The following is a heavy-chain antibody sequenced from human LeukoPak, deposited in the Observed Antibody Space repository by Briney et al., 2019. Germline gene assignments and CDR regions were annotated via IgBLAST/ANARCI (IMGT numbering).Heavy chain of an antibody. CDR2: VYPGDSDT. CDR1: GCCFTSYT. V-gene: IGHV5-51*01. J-gene: IGHJ4*01. CDR3: ARLPSSSWYVDY. Sequence: GGSLKISCTGSGCCFTSYTIGWVRQMPGKGLEWMGIVYPGDSDTRYSPSFQGQVTITAHKSISTAYVQWSSLKASYTVMYYCARLPSSSWYVDYWGQGTLVTVSS. D-gene: IGHD6-13*01.